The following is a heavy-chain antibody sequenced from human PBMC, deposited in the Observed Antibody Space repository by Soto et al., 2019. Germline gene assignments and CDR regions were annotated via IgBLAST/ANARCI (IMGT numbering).Heavy chain of an antibody. CDR2: ISGSGDTT. Sequence: EVQLLESGGGLVQPGGSLRLYCAASGFTFSSCAISWVREAPGKGLQWVSGISGSGDTTYYADSVNGRFSISRDNSKNTLYLQMNSLRAEDTAVYYCANSGWYNTDGYFQHWGQGALVSVSS. D-gene: IGHD6-19*01. V-gene: IGHV3-23*01. CDR1: GFTFSSCA. J-gene: IGHJ1*01. CDR3: ANSGWYNTDGYFQH.